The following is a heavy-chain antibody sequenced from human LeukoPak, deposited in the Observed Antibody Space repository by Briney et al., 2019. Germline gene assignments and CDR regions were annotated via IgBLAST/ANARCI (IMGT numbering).Heavy chain of an antibody. D-gene: IGHD1-26*01. CDR2: IYNSGSI. V-gene: IGHV4-4*07. CDR3: ARVTVGATTLDY. Sequence: PSETLSLTCTVSGDSISSYYWSWIRQPAGKGLEWIGRIYNSGSINYNPSLKSRVTMSVDTSKNQFSLKLTSVTAADTAVYYCARVTVGATTLDYWGQGTLVTVSS. CDR1: GDSISSYY. J-gene: IGHJ4*02.